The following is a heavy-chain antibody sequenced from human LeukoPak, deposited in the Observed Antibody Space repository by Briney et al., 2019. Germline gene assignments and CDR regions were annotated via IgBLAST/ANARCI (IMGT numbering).Heavy chain of an antibody. V-gene: IGHV1-8*02. CDR1: GYRFTTYY. Sequence: GASVKVSCKASGYRFTTYYMHWVRQAPGQGLEWMGWMNPNSGNTGYAQKFQGRVTMTRNTSISTAYMELSSLRSEDTAVYYCARVSQLQDYWGQGTLVTVSS. CDR2: MNPNSGNT. D-gene: IGHD6-13*01. CDR3: ARVSQLQDY. J-gene: IGHJ4*02.